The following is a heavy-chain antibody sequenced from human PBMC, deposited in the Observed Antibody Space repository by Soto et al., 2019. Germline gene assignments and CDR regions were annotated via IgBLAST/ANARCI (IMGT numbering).Heavy chain of an antibody. Sequence: EVQLMESGGGLVQPGGSLRLSCAASGFTFSSFEMNWVRQAPGKGLEWVSYISSYGTTRYYADSVKGRFTISRDRAKNSLYLQMNSLVAEYTGVYYCARAIRRHCSTTSCSSFDYWGLGTLVTVSS. CDR3: ARAIRRHCSTTSCSSFDY. D-gene: IGHD2-2*01. V-gene: IGHV3-48*03. CDR1: GFTFSSFE. J-gene: IGHJ4*02. CDR2: ISSYGTTR.